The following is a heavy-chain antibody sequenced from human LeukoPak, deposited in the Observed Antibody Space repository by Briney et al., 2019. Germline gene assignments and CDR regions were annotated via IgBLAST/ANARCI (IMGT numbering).Heavy chain of an antibody. CDR2: ISYDGSDK. J-gene: IGHJ4*02. V-gene: IGHV3-30*03. Sequence: PGRSLRLSCAASGFTFSSYGMHWVRQAPGKGLEWVAFISYDGSDKYYADSVKGRFTISRDSSKNTLYLQMNSMRAEDTAVYYCASGGYWGQGTLVTVSS. CDR1: GFTFSSYG. CDR3: ASGGY.